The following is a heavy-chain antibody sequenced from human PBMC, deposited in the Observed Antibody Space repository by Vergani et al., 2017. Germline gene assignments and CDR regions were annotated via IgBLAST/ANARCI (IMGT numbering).Heavy chain of an antibody. CDR3: TRAFIVGDSSGYYY. Sequence: EVQLVESGGGLVQPGRSLRLSCTASGFTFGDYAMSGARKPPGKGMEGVGFIRSKAYGGTTEYAASVKGRFTISRDDSKSIAYLQMNSLKTEDTAVYYCTRAFIVGDSSGYYYWGQGTLVTVSS. D-gene: IGHD3-22*01. V-gene: IGHV3-49*04. CDR1: GFTFGDYA. CDR2: IRSKAYGGTT. J-gene: IGHJ4*02.